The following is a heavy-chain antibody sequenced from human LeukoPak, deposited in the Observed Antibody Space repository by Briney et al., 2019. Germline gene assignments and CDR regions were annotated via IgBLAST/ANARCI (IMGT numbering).Heavy chain of an antibody. Sequence: PGGSLRLSCIASGFIFSNYGMHWVRQAPGKGLEWVAIIWHDGSRTFYSDSVKGRFTVSRDNSKNTLYLQMNSMRGEDTAVYYCAKDKMVEKWGLGDGVDMWGQGTMVTVSS. V-gene: IGHV3-33*06. J-gene: IGHJ3*02. CDR2: IWHDGSRT. D-gene: IGHD2-15*01. CDR1: GFIFSNYG. CDR3: AKDKMVEKWGLGDGVDM.